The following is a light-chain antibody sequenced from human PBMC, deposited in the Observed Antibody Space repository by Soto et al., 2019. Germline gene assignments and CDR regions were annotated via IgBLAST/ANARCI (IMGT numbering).Light chain of an antibody. CDR1: QSVLYSANNKNY. CDR2: WAS. J-gene: IGKJ1*01. V-gene: IGKV4-1*01. CDR3: QHYNPYSGP. Sequence: DIVMTQSPHFLAVSLGERATINCKSSQSVLYSANNKNYLAWYQQKPGQPPRLLIFWASTRKSGVPDRFSGSGSGTDFTLTITSLQPDDFATYYCQHYNPYSGPFGQGTKVEIK.